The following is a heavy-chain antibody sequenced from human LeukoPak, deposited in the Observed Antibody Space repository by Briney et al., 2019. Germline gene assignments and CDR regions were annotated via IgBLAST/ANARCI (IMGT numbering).Heavy chain of an antibody. CDR3: ARVRGDYSSYVPPFAFDY. J-gene: IGHJ4*02. V-gene: IGHV3-30*03. D-gene: IGHD4-11*01. CDR1: EFTFSSYG. Sequence: PGGSLRLSCAASEFTFSSYGMHWVRQAPGKGLEWVAVISYDGSNKYYADSVKGRFTISRDNSKNTLYLQMNSLRAEDTAVYYCARVRGDYSSYVPPFAFDYWGQGTLVTVSS. CDR2: ISYDGSNK.